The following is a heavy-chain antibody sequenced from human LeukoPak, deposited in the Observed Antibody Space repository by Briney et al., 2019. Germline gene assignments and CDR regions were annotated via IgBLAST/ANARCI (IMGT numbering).Heavy chain of an antibody. CDR2: ISYDGSDK. V-gene: IGHV3-30-3*01. Sequence: PGGSLRLSCVVSGFTFSSYAIHWVRQAPGKGLEWVAVISYDGSDKYYEDSVKGPFTISRDNSKNTLYLQMNSLRAEDTAVYYCARGYDSSGNHWCHYGMDVWGQGTPVTVSS. CDR3: ARGYDSSGNHWCHYGMDV. CDR1: GFTFSSYA. J-gene: IGHJ6*02. D-gene: IGHD3-22*01.